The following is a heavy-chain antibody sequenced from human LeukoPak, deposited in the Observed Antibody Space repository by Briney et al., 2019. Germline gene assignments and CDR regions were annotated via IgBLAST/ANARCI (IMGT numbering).Heavy chain of an antibody. CDR2: ISGSGGST. D-gene: IGHD3-3*01. CDR3: AKSVAIYFYYGLDV. J-gene: IGHJ6*02. CDR1: GFTFSSYA. V-gene: IGHV3-23*01. Sequence: GGSLRLSSAASGFTFSSYAMSWVRQTPGKGLEWVSAISGSGGSTYYADSVKGRFTISRDNSKNTLFLQMNSLRAEDTAPYYCAKSVAIYFYYGLDVWGQGTTVAVSS.